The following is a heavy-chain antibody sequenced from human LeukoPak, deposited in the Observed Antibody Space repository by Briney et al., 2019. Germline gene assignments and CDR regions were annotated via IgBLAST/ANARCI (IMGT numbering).Heavy chain of an antibody. Sequence: ASVKVSCKTSGYTFTGYYMHWVRQAPGQGLEWMGWINTNTGNPTYAQGFTGRFVFSLDTSVSTAYLQISSLKAEDTAVYYCARGPLQHGFDYWGQGTLVTVSS. V-gene: IGHV7-4-1*02. CDR3: ARGPLQHGFDY. CDR1: GYTFTGYY. D-gene: IGHD6-13*01. J-gene: IGHJ4*02. CDR2: INTNTGNP.